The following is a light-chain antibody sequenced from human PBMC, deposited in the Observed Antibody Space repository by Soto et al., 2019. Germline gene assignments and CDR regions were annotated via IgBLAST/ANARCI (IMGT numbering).Light chain of an antibody. CDR2: LGS. V-gene: IGKV2-28*01. J-gene: IGKJ5*01. Sequence: DIVMTQSPLSLPVTPGEPASISCRSSQSLLHSKGYKFLDWYLQKPGKSPKLLIYLGSNRASGVPDRFSGSGSGTDFTLKISRVEAEDVGVYYCMQALQTPITFGQGTRLEIK. CDR3: MQALQTPIT. CDR1: QSLLHSKGYKF.